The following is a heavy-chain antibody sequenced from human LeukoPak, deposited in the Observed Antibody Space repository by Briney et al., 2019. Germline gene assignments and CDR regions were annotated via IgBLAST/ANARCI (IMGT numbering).Heavy chain of an antibody. CDR2: INHSVST. CDR1: GGSISSGASD. J-gene: IGHJ2*01. Sequence: SETLSLTCTVSGGSISSGASDCGWIRQHPKGGLEWGWCINHSVSTYSTPSLASGETTSVDTSTNQFSLKLRSVTAADSALYYCSRSARQGVPMIVVPLFYFDLWGRGTLVTVSS. CDR3: SRSARQGVPMIVVPLFYFDL. V-gene: IGHV4-31*03. D-gene: IGHD2-21*01.